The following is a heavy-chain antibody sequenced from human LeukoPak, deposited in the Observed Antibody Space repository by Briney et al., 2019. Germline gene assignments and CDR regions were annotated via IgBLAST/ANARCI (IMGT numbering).Heavy chain of an antibody. CDR2: IYYSGST. CDR1: GGSISSYY. D-gene: IGHD5-12*01. Sequence: MPSETLSLTCTVSGGSISSYYWSWIRQPPGKGLEWIGYIYYSGSTNYNPSLKSRVTMSVDTSKNQFSLKLSSVTAADTAVYYCARHGGESIVAMILHAFDIWGQGTMVTVSS. J-gene: IGHJ3*02. CDR3: ARHGGESIVAMILHAFDI. V-gene: IGHV4-59*08.